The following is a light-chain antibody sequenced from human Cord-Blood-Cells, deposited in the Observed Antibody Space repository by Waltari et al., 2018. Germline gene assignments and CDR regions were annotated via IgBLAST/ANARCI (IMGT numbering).Light chain of an antibody. Sequence: DIQMTQSPSSLSASVGDRVTITCRASQSISSYLNWYQQKPGKAPKLLNYAASSLQSGVPSRFSGRGSGTDSTLTISSLQPEDFATYYCQQSYSTPYSFGQGTKLEIK. CDR2: AAS. CDR3: QQSYSTPYS. CDR1: QSISSY. J-gene: IGKJ2*03. V-gene: IGKV1-39*01.